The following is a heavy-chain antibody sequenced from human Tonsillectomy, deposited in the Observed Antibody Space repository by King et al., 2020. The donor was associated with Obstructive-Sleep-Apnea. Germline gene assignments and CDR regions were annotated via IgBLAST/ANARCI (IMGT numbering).Heavy chain of an antibody. D-gene: IGHD5-18*01. V-gene: IGHV3-23*04. CDR1: GFTFSSYA. CDR3: AKDAVGYSYGYITQFDY. J-gene: IGHJ4*02. Sequence: VQLVESGGGLVQPGGSLRLSCAASGFTFSSYAMSWVRQAPGKGLEWVSAISGSGGSTYYADSVKGRFTIARDNSKNTLYLQVNSPRAEDTAVYYCAKDAVGYSYGYITQFDYWGQGTLVTVSS. CDR2: ISGSGGST.